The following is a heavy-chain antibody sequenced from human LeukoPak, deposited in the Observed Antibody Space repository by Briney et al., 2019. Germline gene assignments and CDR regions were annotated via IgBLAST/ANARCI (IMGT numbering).Heavy chain of an antibody. CDR1: GFTFSSYA. D-gene: IGHD4-17*01. V-gene: IGHV3-23*01. Sequence: AGGSLRLSCAASGFTFSSYAMSWVRQAPGKGLEWVSAISGSGGSTYYADSVKGRFTISRDNSKNTLYLQMNSLRAEDTAVYYCARSASVTGGYDAFDIWGQGTMVTVSS. J-gene: IGHJ3*02. CDR2: ISGSGGST. CDR3: ARSASVTGGYDAFDI.